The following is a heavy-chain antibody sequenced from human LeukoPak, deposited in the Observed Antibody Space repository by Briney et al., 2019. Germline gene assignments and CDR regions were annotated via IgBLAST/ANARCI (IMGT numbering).Heavy chain of an antibody. V-gene: IGHV3-23*01. D-gene: IGHD6-19*01. CDR1: GFPFSSHA. Sequence: GGSLRLSCAASGFPFSSHAMTWVRQAPGKGLDWVSGVSGSGDRTYNADSVKGRFTISRDNSKNTLYLQMNSLRAEDTAVYYCATCASSSDWCKFDCWGQGTLVTASS. CDR3: ATCASSSDWCKFDC. J-gene: IGHJ4*02. CDR2: VSGSGDRT.